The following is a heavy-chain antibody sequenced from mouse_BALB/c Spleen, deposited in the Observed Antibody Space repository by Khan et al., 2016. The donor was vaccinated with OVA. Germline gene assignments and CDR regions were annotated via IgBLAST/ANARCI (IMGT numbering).Heavy chain of an antibody. J-gene: IGHJ4*01. Sequence: QIQLVQSGPELKKPGETVKISCKASGYTFTNYGMNWVKQSPGKALKWMGWINTYTGEPTYADDFKGRFAFSLEHSANTAYLQINNLKNEDTATDFCTSPPDLSYTLDHWGQGTSVTVAS. V-gene: IGHV9-3-1*01. CDR2: INTYTGEP. D-gene: IGHD2-12*01. CDR1: GYTFTNYG. CDR3: TSPPDLSYTLDH.